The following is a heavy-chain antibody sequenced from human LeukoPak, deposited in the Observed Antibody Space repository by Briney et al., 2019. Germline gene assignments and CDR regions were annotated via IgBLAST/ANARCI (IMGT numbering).Heavy chain of an antibody. J-gene: IGHJ4*02. CDR2: ISSSGSTI. CDR3: ARDWGASLNYFDY. Sequence: LSGGSLRLSCAASGFTFSSYEMNWVRQAPGKGLEWVSCISSSGSTIYYADSVKGRFTISRDNAKNSLYLEMNSLRAEDTAVYYCARDWGASLNYFDYWGQGTLVTVSS. V-gene: IGHV3-48*03. D-gene: IGHD3-16*01. CDR1: GFTFSSYE.